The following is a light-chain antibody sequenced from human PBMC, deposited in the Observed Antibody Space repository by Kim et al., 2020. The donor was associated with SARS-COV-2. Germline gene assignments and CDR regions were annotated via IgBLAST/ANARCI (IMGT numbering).Light chain of an antibody. CDR1: QRVCLT. CDR3: QQYNSWPYT. Sequence: SVSPGGRAIVSCRASQRVCLTFSCYRQRRGQGPPLLMYAASTRATGIPARFSGSGSDSDFTLTISSLQPEDFAVYYCQQYNSWPYTFGQGTKLEI. V-gene: IGKV3-15*01. CDR2: AAS. J-gene: IGKJ2*01.